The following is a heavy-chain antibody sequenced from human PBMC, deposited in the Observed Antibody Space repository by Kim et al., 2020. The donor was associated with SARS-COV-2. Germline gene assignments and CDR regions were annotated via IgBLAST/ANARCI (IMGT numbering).Heavy chain of an antibody. V-gene: IGHV4-34*01. CDR3: ATPGRYGDWFDP. CDR2: INHSGST. Sequence: SETLSLTCAVYGGSFSGYYWSWIRQPPGKGLEWIGEINHSGSTNYNPSLKSRVTISVDTSKNQFSLKLSSVTAADTAVYYCATPGRYGDWFDPWGQGTLVTVSS. J-gene: IGHJ5*02. CDR1: GGSFSGYY. D-gene: IGHD1-20*01.